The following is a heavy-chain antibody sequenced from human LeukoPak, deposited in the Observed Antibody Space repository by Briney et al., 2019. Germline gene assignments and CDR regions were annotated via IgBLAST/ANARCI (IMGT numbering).Heavy chain of an antibody. CDR3: ARVNIVVVPAASRYAFDI. CDR1: VDTFSSYA. J-gene: IGHJ3*02. CDR2: KIPIFGTA. V-gene: IGHV1-69*13. D-gene: IGHD2-2*01. Sequence: SVKVSCKASVDTFSSYAISGVRHAPGQGLEWRGGKIPIFGTANYAQKFQGRVTITADESTSTPYMELCSLRSEDTAVYYCARVNIVVVPAASRYAFDIWGQGTMVTVSS.